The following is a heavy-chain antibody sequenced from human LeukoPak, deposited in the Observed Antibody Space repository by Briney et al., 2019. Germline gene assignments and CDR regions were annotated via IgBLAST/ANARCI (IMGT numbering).Heavy chain of an antibody. Sequence: PGGSLRLSCTASGFAFETYWMHWVRQVPGKGLVWVSRIDEDGRITNYADSVNGRFSISRDNAKNTPYLQMNSLRDEDTALYYCTRDLGGRSGYWGQGTLVTVSA. CDR1: GFAFETYW. V-gene: IGHV3-74*01. J-gene: IGHJ4*02. CDR2: IDEDGRIT. D-gene: IGHD1-26*01. CDR3: TRDLGGRSGY.